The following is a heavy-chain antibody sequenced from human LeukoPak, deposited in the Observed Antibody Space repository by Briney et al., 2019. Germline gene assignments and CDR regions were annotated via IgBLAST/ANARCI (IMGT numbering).Heavy chain of an antibody. CDR1: GFTFSSYW. V-gene: IGHV3-7*01. CDR3: ARVGRGGATDFDY. J-gene: IGHJ4*02. CDR2: IKRDGSEK. Sequence: PGGSLRLSCAASGFTFSSYWMSWVRQAPGKGLEWVANIKRDGSEKYYVDSVKGRFTISRDNAKNSLYLQMNSLRAEDTAVYYCARVGRGGATDFDYWGQGTLVTVSS. D-gene: IGHD1-26*01.